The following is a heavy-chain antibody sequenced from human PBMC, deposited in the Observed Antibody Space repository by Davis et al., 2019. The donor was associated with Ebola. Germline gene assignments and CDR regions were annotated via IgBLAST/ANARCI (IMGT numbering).Heavy chain of an antibody. CDR3: ARFEYSGTCFDY. D-gene: IGHD1-26*01. CDR1: GGSISSYY. Sequence: PSETLSLTCTVSGGSISSYYWSWIRQPPGKGLEWIGYIYYSGSTNYNPSLKSRVTISVDTSKNQFSLRLTSVTAADTAVYYCARFEYSGTCFDYWGQGTLVTVSP. J-gene: IGHJ4*02. CDR2: IYYSGST. V-gene: IGHV4-59*08.